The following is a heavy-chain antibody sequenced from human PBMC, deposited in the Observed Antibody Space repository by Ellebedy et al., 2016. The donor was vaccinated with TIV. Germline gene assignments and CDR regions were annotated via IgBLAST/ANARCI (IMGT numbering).Heavy chain of an antibody. CDR3: ATQVWNTEF. D-gene: IGHD5-18*01. CDR1: ESTFSSYG. J-gene: IGHJ4*02. Sequence: GESLKISCAASESTFSSYGMSWVRPAPGKGLEWVSSISTTDGTHYADSVKGRFTISRDNPKNTLYLQMNSRRVEDTAVYYCATQVWNTEFWGQGTLVIVSS. CDR2: ISTTDGT. V-gene: IGHV3-23*01.